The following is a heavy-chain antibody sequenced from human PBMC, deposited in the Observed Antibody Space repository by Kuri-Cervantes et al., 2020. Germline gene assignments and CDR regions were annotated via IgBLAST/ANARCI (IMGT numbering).Heavy chain of an antibody. J-gene: IGHJ4*02. CDR1: GYSLTTYW. CDR3: ARPSAGDYYGSGMDY. Sequence: GESLKISCKGSGYSLTTYWIGWVRQMPGKGLEWMGIIYPGDSDTRYSPAFQGQVTISIDKSTRTAYLQWSSLKASDTAMYYCARPSAGDYYGSGMDYWGQGTLVTVS. CDR2: IYPGDSDT. D-gene: IGHD3-10*01. V-gene: IGHV5-51*01.